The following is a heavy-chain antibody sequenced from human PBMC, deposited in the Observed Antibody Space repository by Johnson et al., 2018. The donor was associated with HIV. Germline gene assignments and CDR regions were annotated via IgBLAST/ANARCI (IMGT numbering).Heavy chain of an antibody. CDR3: ASQVRGLRLGVDAFDI. CDR1: GFTVSSNY. J-gene: IGHJ3*02. V-gene: IGHV3-66*04. CDR2: LYRDGDT. D-gene: IGHD3-16*01. Sequence: VQLVESGGGLVQPGGSLRLSCAASGFTVSSNYMSWVRQAPGKGLEWLSVLYRDGDTYYAESVKGRFTIPRDNSKNTLYLQMNKLRAEDTAVYFCASQVRGLRLGVDAFDIWGQGTTVTVSS.